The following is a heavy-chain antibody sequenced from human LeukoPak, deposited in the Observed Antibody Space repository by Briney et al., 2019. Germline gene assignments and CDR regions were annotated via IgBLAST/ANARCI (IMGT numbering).Heavy chain of an antibody. CDR3: ARDRHIAAAVYYYYMDV. CDR1: GYTFTSYI. J-gene: IGHJ6*03. V-gene: IGHV1-18*01. CDR2: INAYNGNT. D-gene: IGHD6-13*01. Sequence: ASVKVSCKASGYTFTSYIISWVRQPHGQGLEWMGWINAYNGNTDYAQRVQGRVTMTTDTSTSTAYMKLRSLRSDDTAVYYCARDRHIAAAVYYYYMDVWGKGTPVTVSS.